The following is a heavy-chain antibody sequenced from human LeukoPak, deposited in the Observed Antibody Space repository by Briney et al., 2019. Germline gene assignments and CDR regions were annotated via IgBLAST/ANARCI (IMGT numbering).Heavy chain of an antibody. CDR2: IKGNGSDN. Sequence: GGSLRLSCAASGFTFSSYWMSWVRQAPGKGLEWVANIKGNGSDNHYVDSVRGRFTISRDNAKNSLYLQVISLRAEDTAVYYCARGPSIAARYDAFDIWGQGTMVTVSS. D-gene: IGHD6-6*01. CDR1: GFTFSSYW. CDR3: ARGPSIAARYDAFDI. J-gene: IGHJ3*02. V-gene: IGHV3-7*02.